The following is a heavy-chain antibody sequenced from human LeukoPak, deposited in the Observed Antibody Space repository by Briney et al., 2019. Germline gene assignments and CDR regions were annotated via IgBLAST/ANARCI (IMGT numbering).Heavy chain of an antibody. CDR1: GGSISSYY. J-gene: IGHJ4*02. Sequence: PSETLSLTCTVSGGSISSYYWSWIRQPPGKVLEWIGYIYYSGSTNYNPSLKGRVTISVDTSKNQFSLKLSSVTAADTAVYYCARERNWGNFDYWGQGTLVTVSS. V-gene: IGHV4-59*01. D-gene: IGHD7-27*01. CDR3: ARERNWGNFDY. CDR2: IYYSGST.